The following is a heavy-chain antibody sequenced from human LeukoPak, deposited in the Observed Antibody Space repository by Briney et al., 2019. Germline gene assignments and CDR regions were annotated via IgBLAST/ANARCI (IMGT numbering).Heavy chain of an antibody. J-gene: IGHJ4*02. D-gene: IGHD1-7*01. CDR1: GFTFSNYW. CDR2: INRDGSER. CDR3: AKTTGTTSGFDY. Sequence: GGSLRLSCAASGFTFSNYWMTWVRQAPGRGLEWVANINRDGSERYYVDSVKGRFTISRDDAKSSLYLQMNSLRAEDTAVYYCAKTTGTTSGFDYWGQGTLVTVSS. V-gene: IGHV3-7*03.